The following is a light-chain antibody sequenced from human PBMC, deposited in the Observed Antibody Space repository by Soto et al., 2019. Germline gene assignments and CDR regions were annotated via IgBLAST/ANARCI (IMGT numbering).Light chain of an antibody. V-gene: IGKV4-1*01. CDR1: QSVLYSPNNKNY. CDR3: QQYYSPRSCT. Sequence: DIVTTQSPDSLAVSLGERATINCKSSQSVLYSPNNKNYLAWYQQKPGQPPKLLIYWASTRESGVPDRFSGSGSGTDFTLTISSLQAEDVAVYYCQQYYSPRSCTFGQGTKLEIK. J-gene: IGKJ2*02. CDR2: WAS.